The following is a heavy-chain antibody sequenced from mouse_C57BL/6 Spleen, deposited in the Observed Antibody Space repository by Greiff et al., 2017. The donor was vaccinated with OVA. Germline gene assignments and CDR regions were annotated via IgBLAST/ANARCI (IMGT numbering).Heavy chain of an antibody. J-gene: IGHJ3*01. CDR3: AWYYGSSPAWFAY. CDR1: GYTFTSYW. Sequence: VQLQQPGAELVKPGASVKLSCKASGYTFTSYWMHWVKQRPGQGLEWIGMIHPNSGSTNYNEKFKSKATLTVDKSSSTAYMQLSSLTSEDSAVYYCAWYYGSSPAWFAYWGQGTLVTVSA. D-gene: IGHD1-1*01. CDR2: IHPNSGST. V-gene: IGHV1-64*01.